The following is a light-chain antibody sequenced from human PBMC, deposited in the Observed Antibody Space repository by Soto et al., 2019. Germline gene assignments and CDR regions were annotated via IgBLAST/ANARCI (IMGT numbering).Light chain of an antibody. CDR2: GAF. V-gene: IGKV3-20*01. CDR3: QQYGSSGT. CDR1: QSLSSSY. J-gene: IGKJ1*01. Sequence: EIVLTQSPVTLSLYTGERVTHSSRASQSLSSSYFAWYQHKPGQGPRLLIYGAFTRATGIPDRFSGSGSGTDFTLTISRLEPEDFAVYYCQQYGSSGTFGQGTKVDIK.